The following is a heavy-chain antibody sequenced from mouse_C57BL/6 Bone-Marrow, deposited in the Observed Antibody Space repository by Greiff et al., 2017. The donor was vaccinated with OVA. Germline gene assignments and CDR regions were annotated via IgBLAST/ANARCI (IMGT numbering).Heavy chain of an antibody. V-gene: IGHV1-15*01. D-gene: IGHD1-1*01. CDR3: AREGFITTVVATRYYAMDY. J-gene: IGHJ4*01. CDR2: IDPETGGT. CDR1: GYTFTDYE. Sequence: VQLQQSGAELVRPGASVTLSCKASGYTFTDYEMHWVKQTPVHGLEWIGAIDPETGGTAYNQKFKGKAILTADKSSSTAYMELRSLTSEDSAVYYCAREGFITTVVATRYYAMDYWGQGTSVTVSS.